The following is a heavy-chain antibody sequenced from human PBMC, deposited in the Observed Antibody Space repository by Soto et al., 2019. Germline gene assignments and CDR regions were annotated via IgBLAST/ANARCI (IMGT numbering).Heavy chain of an antibody. J-gene: IGHJ5*02. Sequence: GESLKISCKGSGYSFSTHWVRQAPGQGLEWMGWINPNSGGTNYAQKFQGRVTMTRDTSISTAYMELSRLRSDDTAVYYCAKASIAVAGVIVSWFDPWGQGTLVTVSS. V-gene: IGHV1-2*02. CDR3: AKASIAVAGVIVSWFDP. CDR1: GYSFST. CDR2: INPNSGGT. D-gene: IGHD6-19*01.